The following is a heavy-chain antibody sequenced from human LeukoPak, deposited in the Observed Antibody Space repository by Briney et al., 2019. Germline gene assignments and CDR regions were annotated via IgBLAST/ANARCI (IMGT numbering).Heavy chain of an antibody. V-gene: IGHV1-46*01. CDR3: ARDYFGAAGTEFDY. J-gene: IGHJ4*02. CDR1: GYTFTSYF. D-gene: IGHD6-13*01. CDR2: INPSGSTT. Sequence: ASVKVSCKASGYTFTSYFMHWVRQAPGQGLEWLGMINPSGSTTTYAQKFQGRVTMTRDTSTSTVYMELSSLRSEDTAVYYCARDYFGAAGTEFDYWGQGTLVTVSS.